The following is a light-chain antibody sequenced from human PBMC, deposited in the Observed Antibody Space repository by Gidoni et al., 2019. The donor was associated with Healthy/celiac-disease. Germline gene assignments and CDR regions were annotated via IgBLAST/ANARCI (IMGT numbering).Light chain of an antibody. CDR1: QSVLYSFNNKNN. J-gene: IGKJ1*01. CDR2: LAS. Sequence: DFVMTQSPVSLAVSLGERAPINCKSSQSVLYSFNNKNNLVWYQQKPGQPPQLLIYLASTLEAGVPDRFSGSGSGTDFTLTISSVQDEDVAVYYCQQNYSTWTFXXXTKVEIK. V-gene: IGKV4-1*01. CDR3: QQNYSTWT.